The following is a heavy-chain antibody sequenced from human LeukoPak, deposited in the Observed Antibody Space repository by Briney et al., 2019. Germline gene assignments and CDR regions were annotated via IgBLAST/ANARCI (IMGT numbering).Heavy chain of an antibody. CDR1: GFTFSSYA. Sequence: GASLRLSCAASGFTFSSYAMSWVRQAPGKGLEWVSAISGSGGSTYYAESVKGRFTISRDNSKNTLYLQMNNLRAEDTAVYYCAKDGGGITTNWFDPWGQGTLVTVSS. CDR2: ISGSGGST. J-gene: IGHJ5*02. CDR3: AKDGGGITTNWFDP. D-gene: IGHD3-22*01. V-gene: IGHV3-23*01.